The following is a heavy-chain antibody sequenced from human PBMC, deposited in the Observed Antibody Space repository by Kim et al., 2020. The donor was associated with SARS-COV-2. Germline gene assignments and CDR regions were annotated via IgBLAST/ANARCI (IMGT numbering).Heavy chain of an antibody. CDR3: ARDYGGRGRGWFDP. V-gene: IGHV4-59*01. J-gene: IGHJ5*02. Sequence: SETLSLTCTVSGGSISSYYWSWIRQPPGKGLEWIGYIYYSGSTNYNPSLKSRVTISVDTSKNQFSLKLSSVTAADTAVYYCARDYGGRGRGWFDPWGQGT. D-gene: IGHD3-16*01. CDR2: IYYSGST. CDR1: GGSISSYY.